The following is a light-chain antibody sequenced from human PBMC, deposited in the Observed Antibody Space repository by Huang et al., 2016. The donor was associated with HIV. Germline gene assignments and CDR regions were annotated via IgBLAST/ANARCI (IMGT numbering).Light chain of an antibody. V-gene: IGKV4-1*01. CDR1: QRLLYRSSNKNY. CDR3: QQYYNTPFT. CDR2: WAP. Sequence: DIVMTQSPDSLAVSLGERAAINCKSSQRLLYRSSNKNYLAWYQQKPVQPPKLLIYWAPTSESGDPDRFSGSGSGTDFTLTISSLQAADVAVYYCQQYYNTPFTFGPGTKVDIK. J-gene: IGKJ3*01.